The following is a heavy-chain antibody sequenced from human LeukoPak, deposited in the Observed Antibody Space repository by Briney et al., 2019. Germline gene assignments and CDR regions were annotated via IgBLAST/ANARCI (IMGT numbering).Heavy chain of an antibody. D-gene: IGHD2-2*01. CDR1: GFTFSSYS. V-gene: IGHV3-21*01. CDR3: ARASPDIVVVPAATVDY. CDR2: ISSSSSYI. J-gene: IGHJ4*02. Sequence: GGSLRLSRAASGFTFSSYSMNWVRQAPGKGLEWVSSISSSSSYIYYADSVKGRFTISRDNAKNSLYLQMNSLRAEDTAVYYCARASPDIVVVPAATVDYWGQGTLVTVSS.